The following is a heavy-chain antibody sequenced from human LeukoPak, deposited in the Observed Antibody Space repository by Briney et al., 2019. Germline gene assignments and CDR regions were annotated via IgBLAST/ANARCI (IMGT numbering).Heavy chain of an antibody. CDR3: ARWYYYDRSGFYYYFDS. J-gene: IGHJ4*02. D-gene: IGHD3-22*01. V-gene: IGHV4-59*08. CDR2: ISYRESTKYTST. CDR1: GGSISNFY. Sequence: PSETLSLLWTVSGGSISNFYWQGIREPRGRGGECSGYISYRESTKYTSTNYKPSIQSRVRMSVDTSKTQFALKLSCVTGEETAVYSCARWYYYDRSGFYYYFDSWGQGTLVTVSS.